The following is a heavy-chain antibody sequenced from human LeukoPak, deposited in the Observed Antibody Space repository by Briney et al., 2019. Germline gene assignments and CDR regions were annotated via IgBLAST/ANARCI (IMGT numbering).Heavy chain of an antibody. CDR2: IYYSGST. Sequence: SETLSLTCTVSGGSISSNSYYWGWIRQPPGKGLEWIGSIYYSGSTYYNPSLKSRVTISVDTSKNQFSLKLSSVTAADTAVYYCARHGSVAYYDILTGYGVRGYFDYWGQGTLVTVSS. J-gene: IGHJ4*02. CDR1: GGSISSNSYY. V-gene: IGHV4-39*01. CDR3: ARHGSVAYYDILTGYGVRGYFDY. D-gene: IGHD3-9*01.